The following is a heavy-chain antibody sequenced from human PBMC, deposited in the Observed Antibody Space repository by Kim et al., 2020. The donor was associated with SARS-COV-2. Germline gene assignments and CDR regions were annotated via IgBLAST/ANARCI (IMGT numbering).Heavy chain of an antibody. V-gene: IGHV3-7*01. CDR2: IKEDKSAI. CDR3: TRDGWYYFDY. D-gene: IGHD6-19*01. J-gene: IGHJ4*02. CDR1: GFTFSNYW. Sequence: GGSLRLSCAVSGFTFSNYWMSWVRQAPGKGLEWVANIKEDKSAIYYADSVRGRFTISRDNAKNSLYLQMNSLRGEDTAIYYCTRDGWYYFDYWGQGSLVTVSS.